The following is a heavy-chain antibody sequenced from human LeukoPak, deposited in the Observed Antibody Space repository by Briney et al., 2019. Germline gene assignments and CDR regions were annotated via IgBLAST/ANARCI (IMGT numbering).Heavy chain of an antibody. Sequence: PSETLSLTCTVSGGSISSYYWSWIRQPPGKGLEWIGYIYYSGSTNYNPSLKSRVTISVDTSKNQFSLKLSSVTAADTAVYYCIRAGMVVAATNFDYWGQGTLVTVSS. CDR1: GGSISSYY. D-gene: IGHD2-15*01. J-gene: IGHJ4*02. CDR2: IYYSGST. V-gene: IGHV4-59*01. CDR3: IRAGMVVAATNFDY.